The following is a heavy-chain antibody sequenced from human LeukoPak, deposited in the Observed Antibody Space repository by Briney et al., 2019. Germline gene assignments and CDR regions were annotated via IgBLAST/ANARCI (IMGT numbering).Heavy chain of an antibody. CDR1: GFTFSGYS. CDR2: ISSSSSYI. Sequence: GGSLRLSCAASGFTFSGYSMNWVRQAPGKGLEWVSSISSSSSYIYYADSVKGRFTISRDNAKNSLYLQMNSLRAEDTAMYYCARGVVRYFDYWGQGALVTVSS. V-gene: IGHV3-21*01. CDR3: ARGVVRYFDY. J-gene: IGHJ4*02. D-gene: IGHD3-9*01.